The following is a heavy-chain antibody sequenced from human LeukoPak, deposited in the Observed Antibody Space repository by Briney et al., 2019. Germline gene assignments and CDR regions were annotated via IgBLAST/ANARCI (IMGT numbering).Heavy chain of an antibody. J-gene: IGHJ5*02. D-gene: IGHD3-10*01. CDR2: ISGSGDST. V-gene: IGHV3-23*01. Sequence: GGSLRLSCAASGFTDGMTWVRQAPGKGLEWVSAISGSGDSTFYADSVKGRFTISRDNSKNTLYLQMNSLKAEDTAIYYCASRDSSWSNNLRDPWGQGTLVTVSS. CDR3: ASRDSSWSNNLRDP. CDR1: GFTDG.